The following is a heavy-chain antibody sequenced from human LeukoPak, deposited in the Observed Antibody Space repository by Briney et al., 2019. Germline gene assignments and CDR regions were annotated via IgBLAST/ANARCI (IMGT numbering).Heavy chain of an antibody. V-gene: IGHV4-59*01. J-gene: IGHJ4*02. CDR1: GVSISNYY. Sequence: SETLSLTCTVSGVSISNYYWSWIRQPPGKGLEWIGYIYYSGSTNYNPSLKSRVTISVDTSKNQFSLKLSSVTAADTAVYYCARGTESGSYPFDYWGQGTLVTVSS. D-gene: IGHD1-26*01. CDR2: IYYSGST. CDR3: ARGTESGSYPFDY.